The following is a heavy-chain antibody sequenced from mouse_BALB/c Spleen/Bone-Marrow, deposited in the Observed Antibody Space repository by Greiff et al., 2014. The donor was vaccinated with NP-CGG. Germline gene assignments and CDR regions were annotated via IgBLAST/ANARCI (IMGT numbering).Heavy chain of an antibody. CDR2: IYPGDGDT. V-gene: IGHV1-80*01. CDR3: ARGGISVDY. CDR1: GYAFSVYW. Sequence: QVQLKDSWAELVRPGSSVKIFFKASGYAFSVYWMNWGEQRPGQGLEWIGQIYPGDGDTNYNGKFKGRATLTADKSSNTAYMQLSSLTSEDSAVYFCARGGISVDYWGQGTTLTVSS. J-gene: IGHJ2*01.